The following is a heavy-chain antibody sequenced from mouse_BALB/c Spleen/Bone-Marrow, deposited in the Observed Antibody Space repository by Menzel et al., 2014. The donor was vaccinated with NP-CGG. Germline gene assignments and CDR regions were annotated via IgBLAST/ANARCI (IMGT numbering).Heavy chain of an antibody. CDR3: AKSGYGSFDY. Sequence: VQLQQSGAELVRPGSSVKISCKASGYAFSSYWVNWVRQRPGQGLEWVGQIYPGDGDTNYNGKFRDKATLTADRSSSTAYMQLSSLTSEASVVYFCAKSGYGSFDYWGQGTTLTVSS. J-gene: IGHJ2*01. V-gene: IGHV1-80*01. CDR2: IYPGDGDT. D-gene: IGHD1-1*01. CDR1: GYAFSSYW.